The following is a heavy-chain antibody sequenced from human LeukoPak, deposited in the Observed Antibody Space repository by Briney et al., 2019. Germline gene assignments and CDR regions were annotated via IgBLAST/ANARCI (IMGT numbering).Heavy chain of an antibody. CDR1: GFTFSSYA. CDR2: ISGSGGST. D-gene: IGHD2-15*01. Sequence: GGSLRLSCAASGFTFSSYAMSWVRQAPGKGLEWVSAISGSGGSTYYADSVKGRFTISRDNSKITLYLQMNSLRAEDTAVYYCAKDWAFGYCSGGSCPQSAWGQGTLVTVSS. V-gene: IGHV3-23*01. CDR3: AKDWAFGYCSGGSCPQSA. J-gene: IGHJ5*02.